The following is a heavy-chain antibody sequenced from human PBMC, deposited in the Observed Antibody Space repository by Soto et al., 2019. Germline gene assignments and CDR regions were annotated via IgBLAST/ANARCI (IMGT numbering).Heavy chain of an antibody. D-gene: IGHD2-8*02. V-gene: IGHV1-3*05. J-gene: IGHJ4*02. CDR2: ITAGNGNT. Sequence: QVQLVQSGAEEKKPGASVKVSCKASGYTFTSYAIHWVRQAPGQRLEWMGWITAGNGNTKYSQKFQGRVTITRDTSASTGYMELSSLKSEDTAVYYCARGDWWLFDYWGQGPLVTVSS. CDR1: GYTFTSYA. CDR3: ARGDWWLFDY.